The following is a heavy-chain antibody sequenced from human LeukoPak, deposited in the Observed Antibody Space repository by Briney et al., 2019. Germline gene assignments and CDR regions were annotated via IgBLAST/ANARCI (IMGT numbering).Heavy chain of an antibody. D-gene: IGHD5-18*01. CDR2: INHSGST. CDR1: GGSFSGYY. V-gene: IGHV4-34*01. CDR3: ARYSYGYYYFDY. J-gene: IGHJ4*02. Sequence: SETLPLTCAVYGGSFSGYYWSWIRQPPGKGLEWIGEINHSGSTNYNPSLKSRVTISVDTSKNQFSLKLSSVTAADTAVYYCARYSYGYYYFDYWGQGTLVTVSS.